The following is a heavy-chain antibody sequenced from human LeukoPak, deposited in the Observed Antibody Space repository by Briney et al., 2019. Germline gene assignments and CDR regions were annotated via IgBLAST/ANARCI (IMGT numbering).Heavy chain of an antibody. CDR3: ARRVVPAASWFDP. V-gene: IGHV4-34*01. J-gene: IGHJ5*02. Sequence: PSETLSLTCAVYGGSFSGYYWSWIRQPPGKGLEWIGEINHSGSTNYNPSLKSRVTISVDTSKNQFSLKLSSVTAADTAVYYCARRVVPAASWFDPWGQGTLVTVSS. CDR2: INHSGST. CDR1: GGSFSGYY. D-gene: IGHD2-2*01.